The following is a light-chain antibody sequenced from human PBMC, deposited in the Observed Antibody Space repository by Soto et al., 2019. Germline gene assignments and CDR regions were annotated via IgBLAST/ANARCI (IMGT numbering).Light chain of an antibody. CDR3: SSYTSSSTLV. J-gene: IGLJ3*02. CDR2: EVS. Sequence: QSALTQPASVSGSPGQSITISCTGPSSDVGGYKYVSWYQQEPGKASKLIIYEVSNRPSGVSNRFSCSKSGNTASLTISGLQAEDEDDYYCSSYTSSSTLVFGGGTKLTVL. V-gene: IGLV2-14*01. CDR1: SSDVGGYKY.